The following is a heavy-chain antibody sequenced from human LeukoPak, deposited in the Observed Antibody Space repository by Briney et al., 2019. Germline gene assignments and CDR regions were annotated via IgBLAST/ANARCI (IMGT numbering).Heavy chain of an antibody. CDR2: IKQDGSEK. Sequence: GGSLRLSCAASGFTFSSYWMSWVRQAPGKGLEWVANIKQDGSEKYYVDSVKGRFTISRDNAKNSLYLQMNSLRAEDTAVYYCVSVVVVAVRCDYWGQGTLVTVSS. CDR3: VSVVVVAVRCDY. CDR1: GFTFSSYW. J-gene: IGHJ4*02. D-gene: IGHD2-15*01. V-gene: IGHV3-7*01.